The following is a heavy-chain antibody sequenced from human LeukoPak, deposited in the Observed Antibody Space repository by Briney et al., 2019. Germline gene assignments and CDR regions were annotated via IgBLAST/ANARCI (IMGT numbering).Heavy chain of an antibody. CDR1: GFDFSIYR. D-gene: IGHD5-12*01. CDR2: IHLSGTPT. J-gene: IGHJ4*02. Sequence: PGGSLRLSCAASGFDFSIYRMNWVRQAPGKGLEWVSYIHLSGTPTHYAEVVKGRFSISRDNAKNSLYLQMDNLRAEDTAVYYCAKSVASDAYWGQGTLVTVSS. CDR3: AKSVASDAY. V-gene: IGHV3-48*04.